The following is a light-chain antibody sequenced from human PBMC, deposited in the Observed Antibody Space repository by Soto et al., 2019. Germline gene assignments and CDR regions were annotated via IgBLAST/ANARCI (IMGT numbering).Light chain of an antibody. CDR1: SSDVGTYDL. V-gene: IGLV2-23*01. CDR3: CSYAGSSTSVL. J-gene: IGLJ2*01. CDR2: AAT. Sequence: QSALTQPASVSGSPGQSITISCTGTSSDVGTYDLVSWYLQHPGKAPQLMIYAATKRPSGVSSRFSGSRSGNTASLTISGLQAGDEGDYYCCSYAGSSTSVLFGGGTKLTV.